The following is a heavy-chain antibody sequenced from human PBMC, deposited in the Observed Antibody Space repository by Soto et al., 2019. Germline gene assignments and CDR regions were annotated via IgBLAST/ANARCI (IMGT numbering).Heavy chain of an antibody. D-gene: IGHD5-12*01. CDR3: ARDIPYSGYGTFDY. V-gene: IGHV4-59*01. CDR2: IYNSGST. CDR1: GCSISSYY. J-gene: IGHJ4*02. Sequence: QVQLQESGPGLVKPSETLSLTCTVSGCSISSYYWGWIRQPPGKGLEWIGYIYNSGSTNYNPSLKSRLTISVDTSKNQCSLKLSSVTAADTAVYYCARDIPYSGYGTFDYWGQGTLVTVSS.